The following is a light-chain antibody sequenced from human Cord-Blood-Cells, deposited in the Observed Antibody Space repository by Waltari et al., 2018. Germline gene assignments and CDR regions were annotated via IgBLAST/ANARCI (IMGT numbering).Light chain of an antibody. V-gene: IGLV2-8*01. CDR3: SSYAGSNKNV. CDR2: EVS. CDR1: SSDAGGYNY. Sequence: QSALTQPPSASGSPGQSVTIPCTGTSSDAGGYNYVSWYQQHPGKPPKLMFYEVSKRPSGVPDRFSGSKSGNTASLTVSGLQAEDEADYYCSSYAGSNKNVFGTGTKVTVL. J-gene: IGLJ1*01.